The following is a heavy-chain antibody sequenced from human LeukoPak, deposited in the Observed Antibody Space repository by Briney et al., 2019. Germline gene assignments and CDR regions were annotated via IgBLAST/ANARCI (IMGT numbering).Heavy chain of an antibody. CDR3: ASGFGELSP. D-gene: IGHD3-10*01. V-gene: IGHV4-34*01. J-gene: IGHJ5*02. Sequence: SETVSLTCAVYGGSFSGYYWSWVRQPPGKGLEWIGEINYSRSTNYNPSLKSRVTMSVDTSKNQFSLKLSSVTAADTAVYYCASGFGELSPWGQGTLVTVSS. CDR2: INYSRST. CDR1: GGSFSGYY.